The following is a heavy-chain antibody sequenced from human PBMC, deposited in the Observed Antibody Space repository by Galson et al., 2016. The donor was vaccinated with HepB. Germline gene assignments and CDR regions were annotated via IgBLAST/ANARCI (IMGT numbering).Heavy chain of an antibody. Sequence: LSLTCAVYGGSFIGYYWSWIRQPPGKGLEWIGEINHSGSTNFNPSLKSRLTISVDPSKSQFSLKLSTVTAADTAVYYCNMVRGVTYYYYYMDVWGKGTTVTVSS. CDR2: INHSGST. CDR1: GGSFIGYY. J-gene: IGHJ6*03. V-gene: IGHV4-34*03. CDR3: NMVRGVTYYYYYMDV. D-gene: IGHD3-10*01.